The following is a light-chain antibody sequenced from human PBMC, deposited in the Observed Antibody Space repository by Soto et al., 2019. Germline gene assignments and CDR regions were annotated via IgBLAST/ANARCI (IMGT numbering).Light chain of an antibody. V-gene: IGKV1-39*01. J-gene: IGKJ1*01. CDR2: AAS. CDR1: QSIVTY. CDR3: QQSYSTTWT. Sequence: DIQMTQSPSSLSASVGDRVTITCRASQSIVTYLNWYLQKPGKAPKLLIYAASNLQSGVPSRFSGSGSGTDFTLTISSLQPEDFATYSCQQSYSTTWTFGQGTKVEIQ.